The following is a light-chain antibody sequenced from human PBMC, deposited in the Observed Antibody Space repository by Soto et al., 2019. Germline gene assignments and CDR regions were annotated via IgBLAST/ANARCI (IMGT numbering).Light chain of an antibody. CDR3: QQYGSAPYT. Sequence: EIVLMQSPGTLSLSPGEGAILSCRASQSVRSTYIGWYHQRPGQAPRLVIYGAFSRAAGVPDRFSGSVSGTDFTLTISRLEPEDFGVYYCQQYGSAPYTVGPGTKLE. V-gene: IGKV3-20*01. CDR2: GAF. J-gene: IGKJ2*01. CDR1: QSVRSTY.